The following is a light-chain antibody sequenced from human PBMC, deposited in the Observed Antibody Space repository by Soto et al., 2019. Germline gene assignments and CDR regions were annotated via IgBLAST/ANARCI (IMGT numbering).Light chain of an antibody. CDR3: FQALQTPWA. V-gene: IGKV2-28*01. CDR2: LGS. J-gene: IGKJ1*01. CDR1: ETLLHSSGYNY. Sequence: IVVTQSPLSLSVTPGEPASISCRSNETLLHSSGYNYLDWYLQKPGQSPHLLIYLGSNRASGVPDRFSGSGSGTDFTLRINTVEAEDVGVYYCFQALQTPWAFGQGTKVEIK.